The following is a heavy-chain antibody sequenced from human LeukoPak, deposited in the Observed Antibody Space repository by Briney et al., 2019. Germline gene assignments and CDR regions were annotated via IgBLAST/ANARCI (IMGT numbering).Heavy chain of an antibody. Sequence: SETLSLTCTVSGGSISSGGYYWSWIRQHPGKGLEWIGYIYYSGSTYYNPSLRSRVTISVDTSKNQFSLKLSSVTAADTAVYYCARGWYSSSGNKDFDIWGQGTMVTVSS. CDR1: GGSISSGGYY. CDR2: IYYSGST. D-gene: IGHD6-13*01. J-gene: IGHJ3*02. CDR3: ARGWYSSSGNKDFDI. V-gene: IGHV4-31*03.